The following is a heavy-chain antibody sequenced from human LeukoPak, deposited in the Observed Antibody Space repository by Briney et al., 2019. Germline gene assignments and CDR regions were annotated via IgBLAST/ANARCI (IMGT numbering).Heavy chain of an antibody. CDR2: ISWNRGSI. D-gene: IGHD2/OR15-2a*01. CDR1: GFTLDDYA. V-gene: IGHV3-9*01. CDR3: ARDGHFNTFHI. Sequence: GGSLRLSCVASGFTLDDYAMHWVRQAPGKGLEWVSGISWNRGSIGYADSVKGRFTISRDNAKNSLYLQMNSLRAEDTAVYYCARDGHFNTFHIWGQGTMVTVSS. J-gene: IGHJ3*02.